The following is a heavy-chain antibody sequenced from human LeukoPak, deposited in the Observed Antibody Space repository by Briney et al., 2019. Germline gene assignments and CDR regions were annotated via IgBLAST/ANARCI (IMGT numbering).Heavy chain of an antibody. CDR3: AKANLGYCSSTSCPRYYYYMDV. CDR1: GFTVSSNY. V-gene: IGHV3-30*02. Sequence: GGSLRLSCAASGFTVSSNYMSWVRQAPGKGLEWVAFIRYDGSNKYYADSVKGRFTISRDNSKNTLYLQMNSLRAEDTAVYYCAKANLGYCSSTSCPRYYYYMDVWGKGTTVTVSS. D-gene: IGHD2-2*01. J-gene: IGHJ6*03. CDR2: IRYDGSNK.